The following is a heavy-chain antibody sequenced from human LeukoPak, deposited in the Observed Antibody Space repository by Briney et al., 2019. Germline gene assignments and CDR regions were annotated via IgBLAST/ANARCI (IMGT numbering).Heavy chain of an antibody. CDR1: GDSINNYY. Sequence: SGTLSLTCSVSGDSINNYYWSWIRQPPGKGVEGIGYIYYRGSTSYNPSLKSRVTISMDMSKNQLSLKLSSVTAADTAVYYCARVITMIRGLDPCSQGTLVTVSS. V-gene: IGHV4-59*03. D-gene: IGHD3-10*01. J-gene: IGHJ5*02. CDR3: ARVITMIRGLDP. CDR2: IYYRGST.